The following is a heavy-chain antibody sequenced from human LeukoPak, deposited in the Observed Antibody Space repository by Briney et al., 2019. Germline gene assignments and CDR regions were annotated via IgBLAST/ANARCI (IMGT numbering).Heavy chain of an antibody. CDR2: ISESGRST. CDR3: ARDRGAYCGGDCYLGFDY. V-gene: IGHV3-23*01. Sequence: PGGSLRLSCAASGFTFSSYAMSWVRQAPGKGLEWVSGISESGRSTSYADSVKGRFTISRDNAKKSLYLQMTSLTAEDTAVYYCARDRGAYCGGDCYLGFDYWGRGTLVTVSS. CDR1: GFTFSSYA. J-gene: IGHJ4*01. D-gene: IGHD2-21*02.